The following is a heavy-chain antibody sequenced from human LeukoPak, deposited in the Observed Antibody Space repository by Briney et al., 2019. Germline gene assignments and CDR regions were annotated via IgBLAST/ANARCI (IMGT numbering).Heavy chain of an antibody. J-gene: IGHJ3*02. CDR3: ARGGSMIVVPGAFDI. D-gene: IGHD3-22*01. CDR2: ISGSGLNT. Sequence: GGSLRLSCAASGFTFSSYGMNWVRQAPGKGLVWVSAISGSGLNTYYADSVKGRFTISRDNAKNSLYLQMNSLRAEDTAVYYCARGGSMIVVPGAFDIWGQGTMVTVSS. V-gene: IGHV3-21*01. CDR1: GFTFSSYG.